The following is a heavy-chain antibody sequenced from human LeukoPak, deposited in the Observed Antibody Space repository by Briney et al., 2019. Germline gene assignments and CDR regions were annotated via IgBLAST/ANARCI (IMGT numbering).Heavy chain of an antibody. D-gene: IGHD3-22*01. J-gene: IGHJ5*02. CDR3: ARPYYYDSRIDP. Sequence: SETLSLTCTVSGVSISSGDYDWSWIRQPPGKGLEWIGYIYYSGSTYYNPSLKRRVTISVDTSKNQLSLKLSSVTAADTAVYYCARPYYYDSRIDPWGQGTLVTVSS. CDR2: IYYSGST. V-gene: IGHV4-30-4*01. CDR1: GVSISSGDYD.